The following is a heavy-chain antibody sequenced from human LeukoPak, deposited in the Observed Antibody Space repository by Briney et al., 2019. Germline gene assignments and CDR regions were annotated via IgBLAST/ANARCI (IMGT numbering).Heavy chain of an antibody. CDR2: IHTSGTT. CDR3: ARSEPRNTWSHFDS. V-gene: IGHV4-4*07. CDR1: GGSISSYY. J-gene: IGHJ4*02. D-gene: IGHD1/OR15-1a*01. Sequence: PSETLSLTCRVSGGSISSYYWSWIRQPAGKGLEWVGRIHTSGTTNYNPSLKSRLIMSVDTSKNQFSLKLTSVTAADTALYYCARSEPRNTWSHFDSWGQGTLVTVSS.